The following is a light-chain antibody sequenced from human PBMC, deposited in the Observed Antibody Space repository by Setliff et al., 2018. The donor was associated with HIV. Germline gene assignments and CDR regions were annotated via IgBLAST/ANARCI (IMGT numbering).Light chain of an antibody. CDR2: GNN. CDR3: QSYDSSLRAYV. V-gene: IGLV1-40*01. CDR1: SSNIGARYG. Sequence: QSALTQPPSVSGAPGQRVTISCTGSSSNIGARYGVQWFQQLPGTAPKLLIHGNNNRPSGVPARFSGSKSGSSATLAITGLQAEDEADYFRQSYDSSLRAYVFGAGTKVTVL. J-gene: IGLJ1*01.